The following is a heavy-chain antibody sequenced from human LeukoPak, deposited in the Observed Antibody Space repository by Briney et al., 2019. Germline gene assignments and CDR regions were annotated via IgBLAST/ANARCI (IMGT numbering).Heavy chain of an antibody. J-gene: IGHJ4*02. Sequence: GGSLRLSCAASGFTFSSYAMHWVRQAPGKGLEWVAVISYDGSNKYYADSVKGRFTISRDNSKNTLYLQMNSLRAEDTAVYYCARGTVRYNWNCGALDYWGQGTLVTVSS. CDR3: ARGTVRYNWNCGALDY. D-gene: IGHD1-7*01. CDR2: ISYDGSNK. CDR1: GFTFSSYA. V-gene: IGHV3-30*04.